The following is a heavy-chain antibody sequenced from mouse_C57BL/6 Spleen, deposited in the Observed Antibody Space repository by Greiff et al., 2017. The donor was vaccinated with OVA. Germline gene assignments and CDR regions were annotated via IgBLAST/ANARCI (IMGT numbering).Heavy chain of an antibody. Sequence: VQLKQSGPELVKPGASVKISCKASGYSFTGYYMNWVKQSPEKSLEWIGEINPSTGGTNYNQKFKAKATLTVDKSSSTAYMQLKGLTSEDSAVYYCARSGDYAFDYWGQGTTLTVSS. CDR2: INPSTGGT. J-gene: IGHJ2*01. D-gene: IGHD2-4*01. CDR3: ARSGDYAFDY. CDR1: GYSFTGYY. V-gene: IGHV1-42*01.